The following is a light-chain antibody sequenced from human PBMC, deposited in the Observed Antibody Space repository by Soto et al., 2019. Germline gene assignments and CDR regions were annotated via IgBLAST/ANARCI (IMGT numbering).Light chain of an antibody. CDR1: SSNIGRNT. CDR2: SND. Sequence: QSVLTQPPSASGTPGQRVTISCSGSSSNIGRNTVNWFQHLPGTAPKLLVYSNDQRPSGVPDRFSGSKSGTSASLAISGLQPEDESDYYCAAWDDSLNGVLFGGGTKLTVL. J-gene: IGLJ2*01. CDR3: AAWDDSLNGVL. V-gene: IGLV1-44*01.